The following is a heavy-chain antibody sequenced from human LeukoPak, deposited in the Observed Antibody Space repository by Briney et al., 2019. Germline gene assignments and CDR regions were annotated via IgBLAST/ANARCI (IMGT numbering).Heavy chain of an antibody. CDR2: IYYSGST. J-gene: IGHJ3*01. Sequence: PSETLSLTCTVSGASISVYYWSWVRQPPGEGLEWIGYIYYSGSTNYNPSLKSRVTMSVDSSKNQFSLNLSSVTAADTAVYYCARDRQHRDGFDVWGQGTMVTVSS. V-gene: IGHV4-59*01. CDR3: ARDRQHRDGFDV. CDR1: GASISVYY.